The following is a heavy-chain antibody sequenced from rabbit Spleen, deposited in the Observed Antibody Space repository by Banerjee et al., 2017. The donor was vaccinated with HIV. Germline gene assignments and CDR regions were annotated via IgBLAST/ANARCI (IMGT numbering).Heavy chain of an antibody. CDR1: GFYFSSSYM. CDR3: ARDTGTSFSTYGMDL. D-gene: IGHD8-1*01. V-gene: IGHV1S45*01. J-gene: IGHJ6*01. Sequence: QEQLEECGGELVKPEGSLIITCTASGFYFSSSYMRCWVRPAPGKGLEWIACMYARSSGSTYSATWAKGRFTISKTSSTTVTLQMSSLTVADTATYFCARDTGTSFSTYGMDLWGQGTLVTVS. CDR2: MYARSSGST.